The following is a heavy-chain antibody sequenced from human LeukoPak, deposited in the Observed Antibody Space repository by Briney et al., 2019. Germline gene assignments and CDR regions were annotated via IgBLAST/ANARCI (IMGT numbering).Heavy chain of an antibody. V-gene: IGHV4-34*01. CDR2: INHSGST. D-gene: IGHD1-14*01. CDR3: ASEPLDY. J-gene: IGHJ4*02. Sequence: PSETLSLTCAVYGGSFSGYYWSWIRQPPGKGLEWVGEINHSGSTNYNPSLKSRVTISVDTSKNQFSLKLSSVTAADTAVYYCASEPLDYWGQGTLVTVSS. CDR1: GGSFSGYY.